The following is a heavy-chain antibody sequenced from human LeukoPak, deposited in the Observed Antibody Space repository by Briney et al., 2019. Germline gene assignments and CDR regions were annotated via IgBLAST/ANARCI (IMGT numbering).Heavy chain of an antibody. CDR2: IYHSGST. Sequence: SETLSLTCTVSGGSISSGGYYWSWIRQPPGKGLEWIGYIYHSGSTNYNPSLKSRVTISVDTSKNQFSLKLSSVTAADTAVYYCARKADYDILTAYFRVDAFDVWGQGTMVTVSS. V-gene: IGHV4-61*08. CDR1: GGSISSGGYY. CDR3: ARKADYDILTAYFRVDAFDV. J-gene: IGHJ3*01. D-gene: IGHD3-9*01.